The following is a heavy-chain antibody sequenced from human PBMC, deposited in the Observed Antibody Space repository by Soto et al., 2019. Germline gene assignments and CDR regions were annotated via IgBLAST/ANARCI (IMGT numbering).Heavy chain of an antibody. CDR1: GYIFVNYG. CDR2: ISPYSGNT. Sequence: QVQLVQSGDEVRKPGSSVKVSCKASGYIFVNYGIAWVRQAPGQGLEWMAWISPYSGNTHYASKVKGRLTITTDPSTCTAYIVLGSLTSDDTAVYYCAMVDNYVTPTPQDVWGQGTTVTVSS. V-gene: IGHV1-18*01. D-gene: IGHD3-16*01. CDR3: AMVDNYVTPTPQDV. J-gene: IGHJ6*02.